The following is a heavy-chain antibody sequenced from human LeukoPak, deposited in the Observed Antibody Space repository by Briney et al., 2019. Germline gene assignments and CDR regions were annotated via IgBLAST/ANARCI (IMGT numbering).Heavy chain of an antibody. CDR3: ARDGSDSTGYYYAL. CDR1: GFTFSSHW. Sequence: GGSLRLSCAASGFTFSSHWMNWVRQAPGKGLEWVALISYDGSNKYFADSVKGRFTISRDNSKNTLYLHMNSLRAEDTAVYYCARDGSDSTGYYYALWGQGTLVTVSS. CDR2: ISYDGSNK. V-gene: IGHV3-30*03. D-gene: IGHD3-22*01. J-gene: IGHJ4*02.